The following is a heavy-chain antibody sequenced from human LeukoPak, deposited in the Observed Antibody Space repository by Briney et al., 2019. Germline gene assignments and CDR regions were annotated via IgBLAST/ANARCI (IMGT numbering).Heavy chain of an antibody. CDR1: GFTFSKYA. CDR2: ISSSTLKI. D-gene: IGHD3-22*01. Sequence: GGSLRLSCAASGFTFSKYAMTWVRQAPGKGLEWVSAISSSTLKIYYADSVKGRFTISRDNAKNSLYLQMNSLRAEDTALYYCARDDGYDSSGLPAFWGQGTLVTVSS. CDR3: ARDDGYDSSGLPAF. V-gene: IGHV3-21*04. J-gene: IGHJ4*02.